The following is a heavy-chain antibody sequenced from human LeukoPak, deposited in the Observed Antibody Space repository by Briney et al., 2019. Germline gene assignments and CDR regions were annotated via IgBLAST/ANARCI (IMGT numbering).Heavy chain of an antibody. J-gene: IGHJ6*02. CDR3: AAGGRV. Sequence: GGSLRLSCAASGVTLSSYAMNWVRQAPGKGLEWVGRIQSKTDGGTTEYAAPVKGRFTISRDDSTNTLYLQMNSLKTEDTGVYYCAAGGRVWGQGTTVTVSS. CDR1: GVTLSSYA. D-gene: IGHD3-10*01. V-gene: IGHV3-15*01. CDR2: IQSKTDGGTT.